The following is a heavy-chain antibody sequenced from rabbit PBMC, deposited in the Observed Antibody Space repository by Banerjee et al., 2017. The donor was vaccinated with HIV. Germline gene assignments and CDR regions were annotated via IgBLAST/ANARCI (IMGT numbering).Heavy chain of an antibody. CDR2: IYAGSSGST. CDR3: ARDAGYAGSNL. Sequence: QEQLEESGGDLVKPGGSLTLTCTASGFSFSNRYVMCWVRQAPGKGLEWIACIYAGSSGSTYYASWAKGRFTISKTSSTTVTLQMTSLTAADTATYFCARDAGYAGSNLWGPGTLVTVS. CDR1: GFSFSNRYV. V-gene: IGHV1S45*01. D-gene: IGHD4-2*01. J-gene: IGHJ4*01.